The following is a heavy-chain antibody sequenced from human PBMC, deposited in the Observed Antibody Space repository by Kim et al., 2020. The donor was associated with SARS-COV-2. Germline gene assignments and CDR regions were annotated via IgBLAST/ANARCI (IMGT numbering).Heavy chain of an antibody. Sequence: GGSLRLSCAASGFTFSSYEMNWVRQAPGKGLEWVSYISSSGSTIYYADSVKGRFTISRDNAKNSLYLQMNSLRAEDTAVYYCARTRLPMYSGSAPKYFQHWGQGTLVTVSS. CDR1: GFTFSSYE. D-gene: IGHD1-26*01. V-gene: IGHV3-48*03. CDR2: ISSSGSTI. J-gene: IGHJ1*01. CDR3: ARTRLPMYSGSAPKYFQH.